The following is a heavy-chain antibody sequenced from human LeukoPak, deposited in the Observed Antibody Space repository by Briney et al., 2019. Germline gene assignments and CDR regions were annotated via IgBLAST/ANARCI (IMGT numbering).Heavy chain of an antibody. D-gene: IGHD5-18*01. CDR3: ARKPYVDTAMVRDRGGFYDY. Sequence: PGGSLRLSCAASGFTFSSYEMNWVRQAPGKGLEWVSYISSSGSTIYYADSAKGRFTISRDNAKNSLYLQMNSLRAEDTAVYYCARKPYVDTAMVRDRGGFYDYWGQGTLVTVSS. CDR2: ISSSGSTI. CDR1: GFTFSSYE. J-gene: IGHJ4*02. V-gene: IGHV3-48*03.